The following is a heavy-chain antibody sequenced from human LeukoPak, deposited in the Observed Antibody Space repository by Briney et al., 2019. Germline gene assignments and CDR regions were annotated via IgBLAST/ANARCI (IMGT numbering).Heavy chain of an antibody. CDR1: GFTVSRNY. CDR3: ARGDGYTFFDS. V-gene: IGHV3-66*01. CDR2: IYFDGNT. J-gene: IGHJ4*02. Sequence: GETLRLSSAASGFTVSRNYMSWVRQAPGKGLEWVSVIYFDGNTYYADSVRGRFTISRDNSKNTVYLQMNSLRAEDTAVYYCARGDGYTFFDSWGQGTLVTV. D-gene: IGHD5-24*01.